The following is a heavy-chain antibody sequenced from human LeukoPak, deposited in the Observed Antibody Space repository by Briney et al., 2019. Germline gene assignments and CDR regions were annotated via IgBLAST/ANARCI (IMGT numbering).Heavy chain of an antibody. CDR2: IFGSGGSP. CDR1: GFTFGSFA. Sequence: GGSLRLSCEASGFTFGSFAMYWVRQAPGKGLEWIAGIFGSGGSPHYADSVKGRFTISRDNSKNTLYLQMNSLRTEDTAVYFCAKFEGATIPGWFNDYWGQGILVTVSS. J-gene: IGHJ4*02. CDR3: AKFEGATIPGWFNDY. D-gene: IGHD6-19*01. V-gene: IGHV3-23*01.